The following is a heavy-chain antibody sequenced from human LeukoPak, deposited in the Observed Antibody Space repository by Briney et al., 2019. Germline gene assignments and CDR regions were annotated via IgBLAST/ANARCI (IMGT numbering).Heavy chain of an antibody. J-gene: IGHJ4*02. CDR2: ISAYNGNT. Sequence: ASVKVSCKASGYTFTSYAMNWVRQAPGQGLEWMGWISAYNGNTNYAQKLQGRVTMTTDTSTSTAYMELRSLRSDDTAVYYCARGPGYYDEFDYWGQGTLVTVSS. CDR3: ARGPGYYDEFDY. D-gene: IGHD2/OR15-2a*01. V-gene: IGHV1-18*01. CDR1: GYTFTSYA.